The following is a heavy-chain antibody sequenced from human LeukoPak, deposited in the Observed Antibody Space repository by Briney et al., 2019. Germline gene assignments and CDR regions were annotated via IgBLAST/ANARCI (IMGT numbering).Heavy chain of an antibody. V-gene: IGHV1-8*01. CDR1: GYTFTSYG. CDR3: ARATRAVDYYYYYMDV. Sequence: ASVKVSCKASGYTFTSYGINWVRQATGQGLEWMGWMNPNSGNTGYAQKFQGRVTMTRNTSISTAYMELSSLRSEDTAVYYCARATRAVDYYYYYMDVWGKGTTVTVSS. CDR2: MNPNSGNT. D-gene: IGHD6-19*01. J-gene: IGHJ6*03.